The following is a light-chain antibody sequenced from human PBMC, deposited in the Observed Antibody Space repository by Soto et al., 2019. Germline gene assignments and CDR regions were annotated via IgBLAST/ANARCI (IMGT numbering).Light chain of an antibody. CDR2: DVS. Sequence: QSALTQPASVSGSPGQSITISCTGTSSDVGGYNYVSWYQQHPDKAPKLMIYDVSNQPSGVSNRFSGSKSGNTASLTISGLQAEDEVDYYCTSYPSSITWVFGGGTKLTVL. CDR1: SSDVGGYNY. J-gene: IGLJ3*02. V-gene: IGLV2-14*01. CDR3: TSYPSSITWV.